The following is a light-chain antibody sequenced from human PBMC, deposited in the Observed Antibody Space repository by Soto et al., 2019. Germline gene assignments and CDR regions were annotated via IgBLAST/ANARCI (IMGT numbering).Light chain of an antibody. Sequence: VLTQSPDTLSLSPGERATLSRRASQSGSSQYLSWYQQRPGQPPRLLIYGVSIRANGIPDRFSGSGSGSDFALTISSLQSEDFAVYYCEQYKSWPYTFGQGTKLEIK. CDR3: EQYKSWPYT. CDR1: QSGSSQY. J-gene: IGKJ2*01. CDR2: GVS. V-gene: IGKV3-20*01.